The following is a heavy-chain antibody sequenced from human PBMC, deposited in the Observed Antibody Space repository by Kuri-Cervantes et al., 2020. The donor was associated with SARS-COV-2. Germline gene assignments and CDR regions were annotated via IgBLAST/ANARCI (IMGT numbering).Heavy chain of an antibody. Sequence: SETLSLTCSVSGGSRPSDNYYWGWIRQSPGKGLEWIGSIFSNGSPYYNPSLKSRVTISVDTSKNQFSLKLSSVTAADTAVYYCARQMMSSITIFGVVITRNWFDPWGQGTLVTVSS. CDR3: ARQMMSSITIFGVVITRNWFDP. V-gene: IGHV4-39*01. CDR2: IFSNGSP. CDR1: GGSRPSDNYY. J-gene: IGHJ5*02. D-gene: IGHD3-3*01.